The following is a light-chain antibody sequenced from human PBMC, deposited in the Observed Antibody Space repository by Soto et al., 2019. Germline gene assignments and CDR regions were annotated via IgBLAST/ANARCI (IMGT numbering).Light chain of an antibody. Sequence: EIVLTQSPGTLSLSPGERTNLSLQGQQKVSRRYLAWYQQKPGQAPRLLIYGASSRATGIPDRFSGSGSGTDFTLTISRLEPEDFAVYYCQQYGSSPTTFGQGTKVEIK. J-gene: IGKJ1*01. CDR1: QKVSRRY. V-gene: IGKV3-20*01. CDR2: GAS. CDR3: QQYGSSPTT.